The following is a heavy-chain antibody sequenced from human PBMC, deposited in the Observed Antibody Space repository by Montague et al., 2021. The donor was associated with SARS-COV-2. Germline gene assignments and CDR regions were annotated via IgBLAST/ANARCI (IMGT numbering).Heavy chain of an antibody. J-gene: IGHJ6*02. CDR3: ARGPVDDNCSGGSCYSRYYYGMDV. D-gene: IGHD2-15*01. V-gene: IGHV4-34*01. CDR1: GGSFSGYY. Sequence: SETLSLTCAVYGGSFSGYYWSWIRQPPGKGLEWIGEINHSGSTNYNPSLKSRVTMSVDTSKNQFSLKLSSVTAADTAVYYCARGPVDDNCSGGSCYSRYYYGMDVWGQGTMVTVSS. CDR2: INHSGST.